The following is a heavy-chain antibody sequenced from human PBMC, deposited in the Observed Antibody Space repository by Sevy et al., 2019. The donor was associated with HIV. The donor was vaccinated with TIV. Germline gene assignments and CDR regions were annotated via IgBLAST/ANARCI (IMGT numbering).Heavy chain of an antibody. D-gene: IGHD3-16*01. V-gene: IGHV3-9*01. J-gene: IGHJ6*02. CDR2: ISWNSNKI. CDR3: VKDLGGIETLDYYSYYGMDV. CDR1: GFRFDDYA. Sequence: GGSLRLSCVASGFRFDDYAMHWVRQVPGKSPEWVSGISWNSNKIGYADPVKGRFTISRDNARNSVYLQMSSLRPEDTALYYCVKDLGGIETLDYYSYYGMDVWGQGSTVTVSS.